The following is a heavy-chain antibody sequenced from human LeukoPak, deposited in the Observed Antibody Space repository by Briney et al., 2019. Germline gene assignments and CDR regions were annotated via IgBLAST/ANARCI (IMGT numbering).Heavy chain of an antibody. V-gene: IGHV7-4-1*02. Sequence: ASVKVSCKASGYTFTSYAMNWVRQAPGQGLEWMGWINTNTGNPTHAQGFTGRFVFSLDTSVSTAYLQISSLKAEDTAVYYCAREKFWSGYYDAFDIWGQGTMVTVSS. J-gene: IGHJ3*02. D-gene: IGHD3-3*01. CDR1: GYTFTSYA. CDR3: AREKFWSGYYDAFDI. CDR2: INTNTGNP.